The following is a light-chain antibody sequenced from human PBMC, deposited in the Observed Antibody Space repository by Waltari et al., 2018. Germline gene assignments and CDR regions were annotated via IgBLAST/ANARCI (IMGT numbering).Light chain of an antibody. CDR2: WAS. J-gene: IGKJ3*01. CDR1: QTILYSSNNKNS. V-gene: IGKV4-1*01. Sequence: DIVMAQSPDSLAVSLGERATINCKSSQTILYSSNNKNSFAWYQQKPGQPPALLIYWASTRESGGPDLFRGSGSGTDFTLTISSLQAEDVAVYYCQQYYTTPFTFGPGTKVDIK. CDR3: QQYYTTPFT.